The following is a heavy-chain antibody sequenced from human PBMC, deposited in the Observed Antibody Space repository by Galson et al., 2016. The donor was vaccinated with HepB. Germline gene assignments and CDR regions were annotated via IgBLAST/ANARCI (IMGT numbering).Heavy chain of an antibody. CDR3: ARDSTGWNFDY. J-gene: IGHJ4*02. Sequence: SLRLSCAASGFAFSDYYMNWIRQAPGKGLEWASYISSGGSTQMYAESVQGRFTISRDNTKNSVYLQMDSLRAEDTALYFCARDSTGWNFDYWGQGALVTVSS. CDR2: ISSGGSTQ. CDR1: GFAFSDYY. D-gene: IGHD2-8*02. V-gene: IGHV3-11*01.